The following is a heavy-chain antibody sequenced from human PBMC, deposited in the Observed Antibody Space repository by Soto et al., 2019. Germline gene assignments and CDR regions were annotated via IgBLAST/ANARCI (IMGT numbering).Heavy chain of an antibody. CDR1: GYTFTGNY. CDR2: LNPRSGGT. CDR3: VRGGGVDVVTPTRYVFDY. V-gene: IGHV1-2*02. J-gene: IGHJ4*02. D-gene: IGHD2-21*02. Sequence: QVQLVQSGAEVKKPGASVKVSCKASGYTFTGNYIHWVRQAPGQGPEWMAWLNPRSGGTDYAQKFQGRVTITMDTSITTAYLDLSILTSDDTAMYYCVRGGGVDVVTPTRYVFDYWGQGTLLTVSS.